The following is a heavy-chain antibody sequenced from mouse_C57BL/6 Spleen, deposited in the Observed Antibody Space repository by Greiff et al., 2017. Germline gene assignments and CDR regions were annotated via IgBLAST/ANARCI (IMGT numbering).Heavy chain of an antibody. D-gene: IGHD1-1*01. CDR2: FYPGSGST. V-gene: IGHV1-62-2*01. J-gene: IGHJ4*01. CDR1: GYTFTEYT. CDR3: ARHEGAHIITTDGDYAMDY. Sequence: QVQLQQSGAELVKPGASVKLSCKASGYTFTEYTINWVTQRSGQGLEWIGWFYPGSGSTKYNEKFKDKATLTAAKSSSTAYMQLSSLTSENSAIYFCARHEGAHIITTDGDYAMDYWGQGTSVTVSS.